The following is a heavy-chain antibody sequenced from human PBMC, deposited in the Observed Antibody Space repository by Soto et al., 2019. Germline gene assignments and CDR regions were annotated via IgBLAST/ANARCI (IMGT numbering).Heavy chain of an antibody. CDR2: IVVGSGDT. V-gene: IGHV1-58*02. J-gene: IGHJ4*02. Sequence: QVHLVQSGPEMRKPGTSVKVSCKASGFTFSNSAIRWVRQARGQRLEWMGWIVVGSGDTNYAQKSQERDTIIRDMSTITAYMELSSLRSEETAVYYCAADEVDKYDSRGYYYLDFWGQGTLVTVSS. CDR1: GFTFSNSA. D-gene: IGHD3-22*01. CDR3: AADEVDKYDSRGYYYLDF.